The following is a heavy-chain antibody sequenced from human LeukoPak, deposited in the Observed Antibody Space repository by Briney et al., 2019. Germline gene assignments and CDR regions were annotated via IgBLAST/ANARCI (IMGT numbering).Heavy chain of an antibody. CDR2: IYYSGST. CDR1: GGSFSGYY. D-gene: IGHD2-2*01. Sequence: PSETLPLTCAVYGGSFSGYYWSWIRQHPGKGLEWIGYIYYSGSTYYNPSLKSRVTISVDTSKNQFSLKLSSVTAADTAVYYCARTSVVPAAPYRASWFDPWGQGTLVTVSS. J-gene: IGHJ5*02. V-gene: IGHV4-31*11. CDR3: ARTSVVPAAPYRASWFDP.